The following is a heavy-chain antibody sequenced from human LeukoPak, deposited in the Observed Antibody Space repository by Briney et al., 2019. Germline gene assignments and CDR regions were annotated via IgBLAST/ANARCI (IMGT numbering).Heavy chain of an antibody. CDR2: VYFSAYT. V-gene: IGHV4-61*10. J-gene: IGHJ4*02. Sequence: SETLSLTCTVSGGSVTTGSYYWSWIRQAAGKGLEWIGRVYFSAYTNYNTSLRSRVAISTDTSRNQFSLKLTSVTAADTAIYYCARGQCTSTSCDPGHFDLWGQGTQVTVSS. D-gene: IGHD2-2*01. CDR1: GGSVTTGSYY. CDR3: ARGQCTSTSCDPGHFDL.